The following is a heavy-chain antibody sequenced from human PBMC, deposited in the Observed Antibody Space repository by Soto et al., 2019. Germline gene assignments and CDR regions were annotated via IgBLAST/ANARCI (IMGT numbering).Heavy chain of an antibody. V-gene: IGHV1-69*13. CDR3: AGLIDDSSGYYYPISWYFDY. Sequence: GASVKVSWKASGGTFSSYAISWVRQAPGQGLEWMGGIIPIFGTANYAQEFQGRVTITADESTSTAYMELRSLRSEDTAVYYCAGLIDDSSGYYYPISWYFDYWGQGTLVTVSS. CDR1: GGTFSSYA. CDR2: IIPIFGTA. D-gene: IGHD3-22*01. J-gene: IGHJ4*02.